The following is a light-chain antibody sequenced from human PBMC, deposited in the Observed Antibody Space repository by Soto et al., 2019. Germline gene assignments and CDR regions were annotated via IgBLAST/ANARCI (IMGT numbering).Light chain of an antibody. J-gene: IGLJ3*02. CDR2: STS. CDR1: AGAVSSGRF. Sequence: QTVVTQEPSLTVSPGGTVTLTCASSAGAVSSGRFASWFQQKPGQAPRPLIYSTSNKHSWTPARFSGSLLGGKAALTLSGVQPEDEAEYYCLMYFGGAWVFGGGTKLTVL. CDR3: LMYFGGAWV. V-gene: IGLV7-43*01.